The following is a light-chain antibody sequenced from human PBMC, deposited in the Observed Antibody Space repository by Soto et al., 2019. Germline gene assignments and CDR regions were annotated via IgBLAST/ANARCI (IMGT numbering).Light chain of an antibody. CDR3: QQFIDGWT. CDR1: QSISSW. V-gene: IGKV1-5*01. Sequence: DIQMTQSPSTLPASVGDRVTITCRASQSISSWLAWYQQTPGKAPKLLIYDASSLESGVPSRFRGSGSETEFTLTISGLQPDDFATYYCQQFIDGWTFGQGTKVDIK. CDR2: DAS. J-gene: IGKJ1*01.